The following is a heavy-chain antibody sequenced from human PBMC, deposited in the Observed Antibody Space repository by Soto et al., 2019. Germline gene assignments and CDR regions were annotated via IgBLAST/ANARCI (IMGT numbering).Heavy chain of an antibody. Sequence: ASETLSLTCTVSGGSISSYYLSWIRQPPGKGLEWIGYIYYSGSTNYNPSLKSRVTISVDTSKNQFSLKLSSVTAADTAVYYCARRHRSRLADWGQGTLVTVSS. CDR2: IYYSGST. CDR3: ARRHRSRLAD. D-gene: IGHD6-6*01. CDR1: GGSISSYY. V-gene: IGHV4-59*08. J-gene: IGHJ1*01.